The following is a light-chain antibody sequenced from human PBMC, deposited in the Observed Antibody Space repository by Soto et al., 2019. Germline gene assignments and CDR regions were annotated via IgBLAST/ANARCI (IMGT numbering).Light chain of an antibody. CDR3: QQSYSNPS. CDR1: QSIRNY. Sequence: DIQMTQSPSSLSASVGDTVTITCRASQSIRNYLNWYQQKPGKAPNLLIYAASTLQSGVPSRFSGSGSGTDFTLTINRLQREDFATYYCQQSYSNPSFGGGTKVEIK. V-gene: IGKV1-39*01. J-gene: IGKJ4*01. CDR2: AAS.